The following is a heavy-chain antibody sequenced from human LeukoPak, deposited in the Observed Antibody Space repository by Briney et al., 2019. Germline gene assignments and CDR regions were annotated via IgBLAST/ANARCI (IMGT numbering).Heavy chain of an antibody. Sequence: GGSLRLSCTASGFSFSSDAMSWVRQAPGKGLEWVSSLNSAGGMTYHADSVKGRFTISRDNLENTLYLQMNSLRAEDTAVYYCAKARSGYYTDYYFDSWGQGTLVTVSS. V-gene: IGHV3-23*01. CDR1: GFSFSSDA. CDR3: AKARSGYYTDYYFDS. J-gene: IGHJ4*02. CDR2: LNSAGGMT. D-gene: IGHD3-3*01.